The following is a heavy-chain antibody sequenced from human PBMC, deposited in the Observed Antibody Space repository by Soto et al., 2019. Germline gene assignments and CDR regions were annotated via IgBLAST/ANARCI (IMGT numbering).Heavy chain of an antibody. J-gene: IGHJ6*02. CDR1: GYSFTSYW. CDR3: ARLDSGSYPYYYYYGLDV. D-gene: IGHD1-26*01. CDR2: IYPGDSDS. V-gene: IGHV5-51*01. Sequence: PVESLKISCKVSGYSFTSYWIGWVRQMPGKGLEWMGGIYPGDSDSRYSPSFQGQVTISADNSISTAYLQWSSLKASDTAMYYCARLDSGSYPYYYYYGLDVWGQGTTVTVSS.